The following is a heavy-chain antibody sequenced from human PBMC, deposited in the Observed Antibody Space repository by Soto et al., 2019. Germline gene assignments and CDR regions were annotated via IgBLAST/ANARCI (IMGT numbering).Heavy chain of an antibody. J-gene: IGHJ3*02. CDR2: IYYSGST. CDR1: GGSISSGGYY. D-gene: IGHD6-13*01. CDR3: ARPYSSSWYGPHADAFDI. Sequence: SETLSLTCTVSGGSISSGGYYWSWIRQHPGKGLEWIGYIYYSGSTYYNPSLKSRVTISVDTSKDQFSLKLSSVTAADTAVYYCARPYSSSWYGPHADAFDIWGQGTMVTVSS. V-gene: IGHV4-31*03.